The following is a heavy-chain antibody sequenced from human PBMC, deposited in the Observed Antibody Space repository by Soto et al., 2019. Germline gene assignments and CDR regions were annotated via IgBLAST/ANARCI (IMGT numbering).Heavy chain of an antibody. V-gene: IGHV3-23*01. CDR3: AKGYYGSGTSYYYYYYYGMDV. CDR2: ISGSGGST. CDR1: GFTFSSYA. Sequence: HPGGSLRLSCAASGFTFSSYAMSWVRQAPGKGLEWVSAISGSGGSTYYADSVKGRFTISRDNSKNTLYLQMNSLRAEDTAVYYCAKGYYGSGTSYYYYYYYGMDVWGQGTTVTVSS. J-gene: IGHJ6*02. D-gene: IGHD3-10*01.